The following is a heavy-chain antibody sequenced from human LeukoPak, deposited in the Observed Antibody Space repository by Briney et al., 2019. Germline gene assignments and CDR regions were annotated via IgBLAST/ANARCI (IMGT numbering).Heavy chain of an antibody. Sequence: SETLSLTCTVSGGSFSSHHWSWIRQPPGKGLEWIGYINYSGTTNYNPSLKSRVIMSVDTSKNQFSLRLTSVTAADTAVYYCVRGPEGSGSYMCDYWGQGTLVTVSS. CDR1: GGSFSSHH. D-gene: IGHD3-10*01. J-gene: IGHJ4*02. V-gene: IGHV4-59*11. CDR2: INYSGTT. CDR3: VRGPEGSGSYMCDY.